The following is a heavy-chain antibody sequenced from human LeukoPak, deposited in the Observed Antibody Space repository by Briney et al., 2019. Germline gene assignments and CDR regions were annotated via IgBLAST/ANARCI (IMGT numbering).Heavy chain of an antibody. CDR2: IYYSGST. D-gene: IGHD4-11*01. V-gene: IGHV4-39*01. CDR3: ARLSVITVTTEGVDY. J-gene: IGHJ4*02. CDR1: GGSISSSSYY. Sequence: PSETLSLTCTVSGGSISSSSYYWGWIRQPPGTGLEWIGSIYYSGSTYYNPSLKSRVTISVDTSKNQFSLKLSSVTAADTAVYYCARLSVITVTTEGVDYWGQGTLVTVSS.